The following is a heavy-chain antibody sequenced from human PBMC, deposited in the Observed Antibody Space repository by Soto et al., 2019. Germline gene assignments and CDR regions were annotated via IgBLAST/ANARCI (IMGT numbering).Heavy chain of an antibody. V-gene: IGHV4-59*01. CDR1: GGSISSYY. J-gene: IGHJ6*02. CDR3: ARGENPYYYGSGTLWVWNYYYGMDV. CDR2: IYYSGST. D-gene: IGHD3-10*01. Sequence: SETLSLTCTVSGGSISSYYWSWIRQPPGKGLEWIGYIYYSGSTNYNPSLKSRVTISVDTSKNQFSLKLSSVTAADTAGYYCARGENPYYYGSGTLWVWNYYYGMDVWGQGTTVTISS.